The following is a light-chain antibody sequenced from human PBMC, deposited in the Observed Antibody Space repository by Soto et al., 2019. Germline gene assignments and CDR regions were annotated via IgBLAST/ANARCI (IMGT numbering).Light chain of an antibody. J-gene: IGKJ1*01. Sequence: EIVLTQSPGTLSLSPGERATLSCRASQSVSSYLAWYQQKPGQAPRLLIYDASNRATGIPARFSGSGSGTDFTLTISSLEPEDFAVYFCQQYYNWPPWTFGQGTKVNIK. V-gene: IGKV3-11*01. CDR2: DAS. CDR3: QQYYNWPPWT. CDR1: QSVSSY.